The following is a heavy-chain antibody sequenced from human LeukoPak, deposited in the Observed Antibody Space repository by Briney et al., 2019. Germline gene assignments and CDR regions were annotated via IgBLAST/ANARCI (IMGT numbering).Heavy chain of an antibody. D-gene: IGHD3-22*01. CDR2: INPNSGGT. CDR1: GYTFTAYY. Sequence: GASVKVSCKASGYTFTAYYMHWVRQAPGQGLEWMGWINPNSGGTNYAQKFQGRVTMTRDTSISTAYMELSRLRSDDTAVYYCARVEGAYYYDSSGYWPSGAFDIWGQGTMVTVSS. J-gene: IGHJ3*02. V-gene: IGHV1-2*02. CDR3: ARVEGAYYYDSSGYWPSGAFDI.